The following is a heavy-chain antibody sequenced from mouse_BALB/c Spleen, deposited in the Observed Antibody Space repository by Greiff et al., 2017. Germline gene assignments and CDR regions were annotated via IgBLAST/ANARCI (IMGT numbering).Heavy chain of an antibody. J-gene: IGHJ3*01. CDR1: GFTFSNYW. Sequence: EVKVEESGGGLVQPGGSMKLSCVASGFTFSNYWMNWVRQSPEKGLEWVAEIRLKSNNYATHYAESVKGRFTISRDDSKSSVYLQMNNLRAEDTGIYYCTRDGPFAYWGQGTLVTVSA. V-gene: IGHV6-6*02. CDR2: IRLKSNNYAT. CDR3: TRDGPFAY. D-gene: IGHD2-3*01.